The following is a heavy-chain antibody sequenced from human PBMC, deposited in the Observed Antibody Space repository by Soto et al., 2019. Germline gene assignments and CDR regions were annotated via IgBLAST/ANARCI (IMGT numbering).Heavy chain of an antibody. D-gene: IGHD3-10*01. J-gene: IGHJ4*02. CDR1: RFTFSSYA. CDR2: ISSSGGRT. V-gene: IGHV3-23*01. CDR3: AKDLGFGESLYYFDY. Sequence: EVQLLESGGGLVQPGGSLRLSCAASRFTFSSYAMSWVRQAPGKGLEWVSGISSSGGRTHYADSVKGRFTVSRDNSKNTLYLQMNSLRAEDTAVYYCAKDLGFGESLYYFDYWGQGTLVTVSS.